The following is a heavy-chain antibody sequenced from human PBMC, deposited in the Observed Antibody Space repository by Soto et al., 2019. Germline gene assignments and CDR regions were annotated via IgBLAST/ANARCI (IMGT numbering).Heavy chain of an antibody. D-gene: IGHD6-19*01. J-gene: IGHJ4*02. Sequence: QVQLVQSGAEVKKPGASVKVSCKASGYTFTSYGISWVRQAPGQGLEWRGWMSAYNGNTNYAQKLQGRGTITTDTSTSTAYMELRSLRSDDTAVYSCARDLAVGLVAYWRQGTLVTVSS. CDR2: MSAYNGNT. CDR1: GYTFTSYG. V-gene: IGHV1-18*01. CDR3: ARDLAVGLVAY.